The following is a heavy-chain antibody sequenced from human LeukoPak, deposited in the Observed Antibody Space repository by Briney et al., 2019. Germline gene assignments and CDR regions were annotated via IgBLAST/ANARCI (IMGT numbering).Heavy chain of an antibody. CDR1: GYTFTNYY. J-gene: IGHJ4*02. V-gene: IGHV1-46*01. D-gene: IGHD3-22*01. CDR2: INPSGNST. CDR3: ARGYSSGYRIDY. Sequence: ASVKVSCKASGYTFTNYYTHWVRQAPGQGLEWMGIINPSGNSTSYAQIFQGRVTMTRDTSTSTVYMELSSLRSEDTAVYYCARGYSSGYRIDYWGQGTLVTVSS.